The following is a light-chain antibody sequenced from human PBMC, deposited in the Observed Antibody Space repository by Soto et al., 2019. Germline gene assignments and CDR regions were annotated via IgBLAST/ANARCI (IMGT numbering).Light chain of an antibody. V-gene: IGKV1-8*01. CDR1: QGISSY. J-gene: IGKJ1*01. CDR3: QQYYSYPLRT. Sequence: AIRMTQSPSSLSASTGDRVTITCRASQGISSYLAWYQQKPGKAPKLLIYAASTLQSGVPSRFSGSGSGTNFTLAISCLHSEDFATYYCQQYYSYPLRTFGQGTQVEIK. CDR2: AAS.